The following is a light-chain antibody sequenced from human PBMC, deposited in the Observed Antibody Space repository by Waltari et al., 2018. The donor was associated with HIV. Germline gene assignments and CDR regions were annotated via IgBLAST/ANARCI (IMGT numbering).Light chain of an antibody. Sequence: QSVLTQPPSASGTPGQRITISCSGSSSKIGSNYVHWYQHLPVTAPKLLIYRNNQRASGVPDRFSGSKSGNSAALASSGLRSEEEADDYGVTWADRSSGPVVFGGGTKVTVL. J-gene: IGLJ2*01. CDR3: VTWADRSSGPVV. V-gene: IGLV1-47*01. CDR2: RNN. CDR1: SSKIGSNY.